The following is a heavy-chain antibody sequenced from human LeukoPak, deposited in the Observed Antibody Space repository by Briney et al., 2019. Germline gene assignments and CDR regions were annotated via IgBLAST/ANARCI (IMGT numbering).Heavy chain of an antibody. Sequence: GGSLRLSRAASGFTFSSYAMTWVRQAPGKGLEWVSAASGSGGSTYYADSVKGRFTISRDNSKNTLYLQMNTLRAEDTAIYYCAKTPGSSGWYYFDYWGQGTLVTVSS. J-gene: IGHJ4*02. CDR2: ASGSGGST. CDR3: AKTPGSSGWYYFDY. CDR1: GFTFSSYA. V-gene: IGHV3-23*01. D-gene: IGHD6-19*01.